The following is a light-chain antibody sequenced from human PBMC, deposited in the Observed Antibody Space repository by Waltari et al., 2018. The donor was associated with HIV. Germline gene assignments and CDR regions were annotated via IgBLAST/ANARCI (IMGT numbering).Light chain of an antibody. Sequence: SYELTQPPSVSVATGQTARITCSGDALPKQYAYWSQQKTGQAPGLVIYKDNERPSGIPERFSGSSSGTTVTLTISGVQTEDEADYYCQSADSTATDPDVYGPGTKVTVL. CDR2: KDN. CDR3: QSADSTATDPDV. V-gene: IGLV3-25*03. CDR1: ALPKQY. J-gene: IGLJ1*01.